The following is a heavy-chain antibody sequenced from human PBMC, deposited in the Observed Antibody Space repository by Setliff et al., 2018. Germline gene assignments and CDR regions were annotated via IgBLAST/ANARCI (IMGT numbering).Heavy chain of an antibody. CDR2: IYHTGNT. V-gene: IGHV4-31*03. CDR1: GYSISSGAYY. CDR3: AREGGGSSDH. J-gene: IGHJ5*02. Sequence: SETLSLTCTVSGYSISSGAYYWHWIRQNPGKGLEWIGYIYHTGNTFYNPSLKSRVTISVDTSKNQFSLKLSSVTAADTAVYYCAREGGGSSDHWGQGTLVTVS. D-gene: IGHD3-16*01.